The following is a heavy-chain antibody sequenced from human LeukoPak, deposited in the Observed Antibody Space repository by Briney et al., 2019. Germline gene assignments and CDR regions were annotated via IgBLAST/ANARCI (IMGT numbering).Heavy chain of an antibody. Sequence: PGGSLRLSCAASGFTFSSYSMNWVRQAPGKGLEWVSYISSSSSTIYYADSVKGRFTISRDNAKNSLYLQMNSLRAEDTAVYYCARDSYSYGHNWFDPWGQGTLVTVSS. CDR3: ARDSYSYGHNWFDP. CDR2: ISSSSSTI. D-gene: IGHD5-18*01. J-gene: IGHJ5*02. CDR1: GFTFSSYS. V-gene: IGHV3-48*04.